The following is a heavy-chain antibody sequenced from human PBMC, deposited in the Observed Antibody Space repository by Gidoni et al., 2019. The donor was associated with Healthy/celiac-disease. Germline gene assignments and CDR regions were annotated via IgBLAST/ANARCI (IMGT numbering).Heavy chain of an antibody. Sequence: QVQLQESGPGLVKPSQTLSLTCTVSGGSISSGGYYWSWIRQHPGKGLEWIGYIYYSGSTYYNPSLKSLIIISVDTSKNQFSLKLSSVTAADTAVYYCAAGDTSPYILDYWGQGTLVTVSS. J-gene: IGHJ4*02. CDR3: AAGDTSPYILDY. CDR1: GGSISSGGYY. D-gene: IGHD2-2*01. V-gene: IGHV4-31*01. CDR2: IYYSGST.